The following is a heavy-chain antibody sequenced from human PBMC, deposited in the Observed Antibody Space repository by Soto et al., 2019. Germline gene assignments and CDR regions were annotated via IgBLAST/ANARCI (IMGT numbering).Heavy chain of an antibody. Sequence: PGGSLRLSCAASGFTFSNYAMSWVRQAPGKGLEWVSTICGIGGSTYYADSVKGRFTISSDNSKNMLFLQINSLRDDDSAVYYCAKRPASIITFDYWGQGTPVTVSS. J-gene: IGHJ4*02. CDR3: AKRPASIITFDY. V-gene: IGHV3-23*01. D-gene: IGHD2-2*01. CDR2: ICGIGGST. CDR1: GFTFSNYA.